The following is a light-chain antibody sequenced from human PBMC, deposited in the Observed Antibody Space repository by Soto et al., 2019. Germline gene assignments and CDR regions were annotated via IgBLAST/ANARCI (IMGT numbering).Light chain of an antibody. CDR3: QQRSSWPPMYT. Sequence: EIVLTQSPATLSLSPGERATLSCRATRSVSGDLAWYQQKPGQAPRLLMYDASKRATGIPARFSGSGSGTDFTLTISSLEPEDIAVYYCQQRSSWPPMYTFGQGTKLEIK. V-gene: IGKV3-11*01. J-gene: IGKJ2*01. CDR2: DAS. CDR1: RSVSGD.